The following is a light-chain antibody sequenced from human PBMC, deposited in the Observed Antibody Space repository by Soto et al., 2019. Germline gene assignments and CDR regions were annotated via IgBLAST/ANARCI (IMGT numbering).Light chain of an antibody. V-gene: IGKV3-20*01. CDR1: QSVTSK. CDR2: GAS. CDR3: QQYAGSPWT. Sequence: EIVLTQSPGTLSLTPGERATLSSRASQSVTSKLAWYRQKPGQAPRLLIYGASSRATGIPDRISGSGSGTDFTLIISRLEPEDFAVHYCQQYAGSPWTFGQGTKVDIK. J-gene: IGKJ1*01.